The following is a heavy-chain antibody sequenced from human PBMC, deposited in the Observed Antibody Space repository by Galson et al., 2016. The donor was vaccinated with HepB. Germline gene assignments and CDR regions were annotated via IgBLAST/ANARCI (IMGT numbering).Heavy chain of an antibody. Sequence: SETLSLTCTVSGGSISSYYWSWIRQPPGKGLEWIGYVYYTGSTKYNPSLRSPVSISVDTSKNQFSLKLSSVTAADTAVYYCAREVASRFDYWGQGILVSVSS. CDR3: AREVASRFDY. D-gene: IGHD5-12*01. J-gene: IGHJ4*02. CDR2: VYYTGST. V-gene: IGHV4-59*01. CDR1: GGSISSYY.